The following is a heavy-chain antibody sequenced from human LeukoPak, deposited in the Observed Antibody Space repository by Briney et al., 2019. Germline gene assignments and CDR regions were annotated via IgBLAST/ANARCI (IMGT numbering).Heavy chain of an antibody. Sequence: AASVKVSCKASGYTFTGYYIHWVRQAPGQGLEWMGWINPNNDDTNYAEKFQGRVTMTRDTSISTAYMELSRLRSDDTAVYYCATGELSLYRVDYWGQGTLVTVSS. V-gene: IGHV1-2*02. CDR2: INPNNDDT. D-gene: IGHD3-16*02. CDR1: GYTFTGYY. CDR3: ATGELSLYRVDY. J-gene: IGHJ4*02.